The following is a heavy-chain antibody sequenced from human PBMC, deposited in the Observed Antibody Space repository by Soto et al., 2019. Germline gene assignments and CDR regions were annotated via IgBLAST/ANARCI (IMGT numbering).Heavy chain of an antibody. J-gene: IGHJ4*02. Sequence: GESLTISCKGSGYSFAGYWITWVRQKPGKGLEWMGRIDPSDSQTYYSPSFRGHVTISVTKSITTVFLQWSSLRASDTAMYYCARQIYDSDTGPNFQYYFDSWGQGTPVTVSS. CDR3: ARQIYDSDTGPNFQYYFDS. CDR1: GYSFAGYW. CDR2: IDPSDSQT. V-gene: IGHV5-10-1*01. D-gene: IGHD3-22*01.